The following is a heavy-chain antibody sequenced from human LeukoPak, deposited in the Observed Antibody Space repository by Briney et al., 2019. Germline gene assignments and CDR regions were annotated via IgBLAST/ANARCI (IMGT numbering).Heavy chain of an antibody. V-gene: IGHV3-30*03. Sequence: GGSLRLSCAASGFTFSSYGMHWVRQAPGKGLEWVAVISYDGSNKYYADSVKGRFTISRDNSKNTLYLQMNSLKTEDTAVYYCARAPADCSSTSCYYNWFDPWGQGTLVTVSS. CDR2: ISYDGSNK. CDR3: ARAPADCSSTSCYYNWFDP. CDR1: GFTFSSYG. J-gene: IGHJ5*02. D-gene: IGHD2-2*01.